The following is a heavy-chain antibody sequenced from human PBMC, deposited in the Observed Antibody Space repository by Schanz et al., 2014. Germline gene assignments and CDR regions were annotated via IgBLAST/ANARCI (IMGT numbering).Heavy chain of an antibody. Sequence: QVQLVQSGAEVKKPGASVKVSCKASGYTLSAYSLHWVRQAPGQGLEWMGIVNPSVRGTHFAREFQGRVTVTSDTSTSTVYMELSGLRSEDTAVYYCAGAFDSSGYYFDYGGEGTLVTVSS. D-gene: IGHD3-22*01. CDR3: AGAFDSSGYYFDY. J-gene: IGHJ4*02. CDR2: VNPSVRGT. V-gene: IGHV1-46*03. CDR1: GYTLSAYS.